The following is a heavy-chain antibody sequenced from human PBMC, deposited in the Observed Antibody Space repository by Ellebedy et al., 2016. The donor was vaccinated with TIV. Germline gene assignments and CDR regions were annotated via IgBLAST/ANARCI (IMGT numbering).Heavy chain of an antibody. CDR3: ARPGYSVNFDY. J-gene: IGHJ4*02. Sequence: GESLKISCKASGYSFTTNWIGWVRQMPGKDLEWMGIIYPAQSITKYSPSFQGQVTISADKSISTTYLQWSSLKASDTAMYYCARPGYSVNFDYWGQGTLVTVSS. CDR2: IYPAQSIT. V-gene: IGHV5-51*01. D-gene: IGHD6-13*01. CDR1: GYSFTTNW.